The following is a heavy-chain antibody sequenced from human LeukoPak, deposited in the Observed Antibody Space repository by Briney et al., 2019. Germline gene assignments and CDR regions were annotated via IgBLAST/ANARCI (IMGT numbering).Heavy chain of an antibody. J-gene: IGHJ4*02. CDR1: GYTFTGYY. CDR3: ARDRDRMLEWLPLSYYFDY. V-gene: IGHV1-2*02. CDR2: INPNSGGT. Sequence: GASVKASCKASGYTFTGYYMHWVRQAPGQGLEWRGWINPNSGGTNYAQKFQGRVTMTRDTSISTAYMELSRLRSDDTAVYYCARDRDRMLEWLPLSYYFDYGGQGTLVTVSS. D-gene: IGHD3-3*01.